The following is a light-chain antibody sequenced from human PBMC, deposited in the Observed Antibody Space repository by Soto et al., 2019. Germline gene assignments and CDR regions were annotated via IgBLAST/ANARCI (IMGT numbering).Light chain of an antibody. CDR2: LNRYGSH. Sequence: QLVLTQSPSASASLGASVKLTCTLSSGHSNYAIAWHQQQPEKGPRYLMKLNRYGSHSKGDGIPNRFSGSSSGAERYLTISSLQSEDEADYYCQTWGTGIVIFGGGTKVTVL. V-gene: IGLV4-69*01. CDR1: SGHSNYA. J-gene: IGLJ2*01. CDR3: QTWGTGIVI.